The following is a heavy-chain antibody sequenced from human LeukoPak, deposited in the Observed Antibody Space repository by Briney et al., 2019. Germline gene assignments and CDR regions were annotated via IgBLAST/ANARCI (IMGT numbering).Heavy chain of an antibody. V-gene: IGHV3-21*04. D-gene: IGHD3-10*01. CDR2: IRSSSSYI. CDR1: GFTFSSYS. J-gene: IGHJ4*02. CDR3: ACGEFLLFGY. Sequence: GGSLRLSCAASGFTFSSYSMNWVRQAPGKGLEWVSSIRSSSSYIYYADSVKGRFTISRDNAKNSLYLQMNSLRAEDTAVYYGACGEFLLFGYWGQGTLVTVSS.